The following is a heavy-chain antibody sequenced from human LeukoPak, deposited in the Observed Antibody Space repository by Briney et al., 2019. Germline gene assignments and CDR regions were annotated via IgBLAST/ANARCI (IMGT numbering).Heavy chain of an antibody. V-gene: IGHV4-59*08. J-gene: IGHJ4*02. CDR3: ARDSSGYYRIDY. Sequence: PSETLSLTCTVSGGSISSYYWSWIRQPPGKGLEWIGYVFHSGSTNYNPSLKSRVTISVDTSKNQFSLKLTSVTAADTAVYYCARDSSGYYRIDYWGQGTLVTVSP. D-gene: IGHD3-22*01. CDR1: GGSISSYY. CDR2: VFHSGST.